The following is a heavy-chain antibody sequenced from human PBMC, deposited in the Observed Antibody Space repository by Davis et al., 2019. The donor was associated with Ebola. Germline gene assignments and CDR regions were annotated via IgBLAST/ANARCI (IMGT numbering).Heavy chain of an antibody. V-gene: IGHV1-69*04. Sequence: AASVKVSCKASGGTFSSYAISWVRQAPGQGLEWMGRIIPILGIANYAQKFQGRVTMTRNTSISTAYMELSSLRSEDTAVYYCARGRRIAVAGTDYWDQGTLVTVSS. J-gene: IGHJ4*02. CDR3: ARGRRIAVAGTDY. CDR1: GGTFSSYA. CDR2: IIPILGIA. D-gene: IGHD6-19*01.